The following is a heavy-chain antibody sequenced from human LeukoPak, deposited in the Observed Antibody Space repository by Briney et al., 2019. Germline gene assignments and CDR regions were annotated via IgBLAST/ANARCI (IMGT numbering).Heavy chain of an antibody. Sequence: GGSLRLSCAASGFTFSSYWMSWVRQAPGKGLEWLANIKQDGSEKFHVHSVKGRFTLSRDNAKNSLYLQMNSLRAEDTAVYYCARGPRCGYVSGGSCYAKFDYWGQGTLVTVSS. CDR1: GFTFSSYW. D-gene: IGHD2-15*01. CDR2: IKQDGSEK. J-gene: IGHJ4*02. CDR3: ARGPRCGYVSGGSCYAKFDY. V-gene: IGHV3-7*01.